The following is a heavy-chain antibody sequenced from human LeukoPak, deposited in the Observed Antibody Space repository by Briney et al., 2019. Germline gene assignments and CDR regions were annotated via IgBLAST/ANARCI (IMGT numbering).Heavy chain of an antibody. Sequence: GGSLRLSCAASGFTFSDYARSWVRQAPGKGLERVSGISGSGGSTYYADSVKGRFTISRDNSKNTLYLQMNSLRVEDTAVYYCAKEQGSGWHIFDYWGQGTLVTVSS. CDR3: AKEQGSGWHIFDY. J-gene: IGHJ4*02. V-gene: IGHV3-23*01. CDR2: ISGSGGST. CDR1: GFTFSDYA. D-gene: IGHD6-19*01.